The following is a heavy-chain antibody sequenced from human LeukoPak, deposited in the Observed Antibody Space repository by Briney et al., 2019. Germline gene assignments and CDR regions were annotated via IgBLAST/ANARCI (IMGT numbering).Heavy chain of an antibody. CDR2: IYYSGST. Sequence: SETLSLTCTVSGGSISSYYWGWIRQPPGKGLELIGNIYYSGSTHYNSSLKSRVTISVDTSQNQFSLKLSSMTAADTAVYYCARLSTIRGIIIFDYWGQGILVSVSS. D-gene: IGHD3-10*01. J-gene: IGHJ4*02. V-gene: IGHV4-39*01. CDR1: GGSISSYY. CDR3: ARLSTIRGIIIFDY.